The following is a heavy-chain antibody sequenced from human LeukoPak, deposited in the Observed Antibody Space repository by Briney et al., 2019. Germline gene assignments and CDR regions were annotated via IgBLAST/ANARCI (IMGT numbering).Heavy chain of an antibody. J-gene: IGHJ6*03. CDR1: GYTFTSYY. Sequence: ASVKVSCKASGYTFTSYYMHWVRQAPGQGLEWMGGIIPIFGTANYAQKFQGRVTITTDESTSTAYMELSSLRSEDTAVYYCARDGWFGELPYYYYMDVWGKGTTVTVSS. CDR3: ARDGWFGELPYYYYMDV. D-gene: IGHD3-10*01. CDR2: IIPIFGTA. V-gene: IGHV1-69*05.